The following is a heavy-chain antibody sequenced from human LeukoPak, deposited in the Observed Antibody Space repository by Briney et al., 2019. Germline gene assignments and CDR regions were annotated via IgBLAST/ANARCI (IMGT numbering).Heavy chain of an antibody. Sequence: ASVKVSCKASGYTFTGYYLHWVRQAPGQGLEWMGWINPNSGDTNYAQKFQGRVTMTRDTSISTGYLELSRLRSDDRVVFYCERGDSSPYYYFDYWGQGTLVTVSS. CDR3: ERGDSSPYYYFDY. D-gene: IGHD3-22*01. J-gene: IGHJ4*02. CDR2: INPNSGDT. CDR1: GYTFTGYY. V-gene: IGHV1-2*02.